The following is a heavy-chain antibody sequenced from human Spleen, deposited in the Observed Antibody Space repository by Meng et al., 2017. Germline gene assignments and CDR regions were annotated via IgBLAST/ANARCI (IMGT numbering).Heavy chain of an antibody. V-gene: IGHV4-31*01. CDR1: GGSISSGGYY. CDR3: AKVHSNSPYFDY. D-gene: IGHD6-6*01. CDR2: IYYSGST. J-gene: IGHJ4*02. Sequence: QVQLMASGPGLVKPSPTLSLPCTVSGGSISSGGYYWSWIRQHPGKGLEWIGYIYYSGSTYYNPSLKSLVTISVDTSKNQFSLKLSSVTAADTAVYYCAKVHSNSPYFDYWGQGTLVTVSS.